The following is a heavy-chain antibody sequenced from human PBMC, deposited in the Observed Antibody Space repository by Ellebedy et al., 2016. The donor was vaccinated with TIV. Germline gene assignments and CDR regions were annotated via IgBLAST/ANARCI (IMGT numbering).Heavy chain of an antibody. J-gene: IGHJ6*02. Sequence: GESLKISXAASGFTFSTYGMHWVRQAPGKGLEWVSVIYNGDNTHYADSVKGRFTISRDTSNNMFYLQMNSLRAEDTAVYYCARTAANIYYGMDVWGQGTTVTVSS. CDR3: ARTAANIYYGMDV. CDR2: IYNGDNT. V-gene: IGHV3-66*01. CDR1: GFTFSTYG.